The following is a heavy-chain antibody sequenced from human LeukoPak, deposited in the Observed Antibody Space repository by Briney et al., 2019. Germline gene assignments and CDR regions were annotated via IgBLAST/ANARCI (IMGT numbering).Heavy chain of an antibody. D-gene: IGHD2-2*01. Sequence: PGGSLRLSCAASGFTFGSYGMHWVRQAPGKGLEWVAVIWYDGSNKYYADSVRGRFTISRDNSKNTLYLQMNGLRAEDTAVYYCARGVTRYCSSTSCYYFDYWGQGTLVTVSS. J-gene: IGHJ4*02. V-gene: IGHV3-33*01. CDR2: IWYDGSNK. CDR1: GFTFGSYG. CDR3: ARGVTRYCSSTSCYYFDY.